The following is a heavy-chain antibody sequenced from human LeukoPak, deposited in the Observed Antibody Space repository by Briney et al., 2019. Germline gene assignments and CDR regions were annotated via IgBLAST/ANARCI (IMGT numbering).Heavy chain of an antibody. V-gene: IGHV1-69*13. D-gene: IGHD3-3*01. Sequence: GASVKVSCKASGGTFSSYAISWVRQAPGQGLEWMGGIIPIFGTANYAQKFQGRVTITADESTSTAYMELSSLRSEDTAVYYCATRGPFGVAGAPYYMDVWGKGTTVTVSS. CDR3: ATRGPFGVAGAPYYMDV. CDR1: GGTFSSYA. J-gene: IGHJ6*03. CDR2: IIPIFGTA.